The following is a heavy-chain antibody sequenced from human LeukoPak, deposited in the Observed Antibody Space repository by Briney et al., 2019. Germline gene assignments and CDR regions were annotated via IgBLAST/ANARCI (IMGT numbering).Heavy chain of an antibody. Sequence: ASVKVSCKASGYTFTGYYMHWVRQAPGQGLEWMGWINPNSGCTNYAQKFQGRVTMTRDTSISTAYMELSRLRSDDTAVYYCARVPLGYCSSTSCWGAFDYWGQGTLVTVSS. CDR3: ARVPLGYCSSTSCWGAFDY. CDR1: GYTFTGYY. J-gene: IGHJ4*02. D-gene: IGHD2-2*01. CDR2: INPNSGCT. V-gene: IGHV1-2*02.